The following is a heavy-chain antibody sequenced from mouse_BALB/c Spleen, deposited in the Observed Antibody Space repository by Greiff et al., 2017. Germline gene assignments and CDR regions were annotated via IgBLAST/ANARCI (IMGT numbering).Heavy chain of an antibody. D-gene: IGHD1-1*01. Sequence: EVMLVESGGDLVKPGGSLKLSCAASGFTFSSYGMSWVRQTPDKRLEWVATISSGGSYTYYPDSVKGRFTISRDNAKNTLYLQMSSLKSEDTAMYYCARQGTTVVGDFDYWGQGTTLTVSS. V-gene: IGHV5-6*01. J-gene: IGHJ2*01. CDR3: ARQGTTVVGDFDY. CDR2: ISSGGSYT. CDR1: GFTFSSYG.